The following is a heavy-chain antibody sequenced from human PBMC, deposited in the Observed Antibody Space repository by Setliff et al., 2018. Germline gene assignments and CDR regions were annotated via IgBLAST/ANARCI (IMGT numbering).Heavy chain of an antibody. V-gene: IGHV3-66*01. D-gene: IGHD4-4*01. CDR2: IYSGGST. CDR1: GFTVTDNY. J-gene: IGHJ5*02. Sequence: GGSLRLSCAASGFTVTDNYMSWVRQAPGKGLEWVSIIYSGGSTYYGDSVKGRFTISRDKSKSSVYLQMSSLRAEDTAFYFCAKGAHFSNYARVFDPWGQGTLVTVSS. CDR3: AKGAHFSNYARVFDP.